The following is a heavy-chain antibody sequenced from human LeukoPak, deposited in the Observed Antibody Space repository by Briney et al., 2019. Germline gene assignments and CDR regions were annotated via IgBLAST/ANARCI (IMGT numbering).Heavy chain of an antibody. CDR1: GYTFTSYY. V-gene: IGHV1-46*01. Sequence: ASVKVYCKASGYTFTSYYMHWVRQAPGQGLEWMGIINPSGGSTSYAQKFQGRVTMTRDMSTSTVYMELSSLRSEDTAVYYCARVRIAVAKLPFGSLKLGAFDIWGQGTMVTVSS. CDR3: ARVRIAVAKLPFGSLKLGAFDI. CDR2: INPSGGST. J-gene: IGHJ3*02. D-gene: IGHD6-19*01.